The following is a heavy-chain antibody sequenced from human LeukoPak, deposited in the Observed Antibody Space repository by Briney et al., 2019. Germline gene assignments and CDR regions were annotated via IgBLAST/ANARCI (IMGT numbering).Heavy chain of an antibody. D-gene: IGHD6-6*01. Sequence: GGSLRLSCAASGFTFNNYAMNWVRQAPGKGLDWVSGISGSGGSTYYADSVKGRFTISRDNSKNTLSLQMNSLRAVDTAVYYCARDLDPSSSPFPYYFDYWGQGTLVTVSS. CDR2: ISGSGGST. V-gene: IGHV3-23*01. J-gene: IGHJ4*02. CDR3: ARDLDPSSSPFPYYFDY. CDR1: GFTFNNYA.